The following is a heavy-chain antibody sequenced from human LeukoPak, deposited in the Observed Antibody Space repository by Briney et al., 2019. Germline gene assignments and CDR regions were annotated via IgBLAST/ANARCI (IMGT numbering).Heavy chain of an antibody. CDR3: AKGDTVVRGAHDH. CDR2: ISGSGGST. Sequence: PGGSLRLSCAASGFTVSSNYMSWVRQAPGKGLEWVSAISGSGGSTYYVDSVKGRFTISRDNSKHTLYLQMNSLRAEDTAVYYCAKGDTVVRGAHDHWGQGTLVTVSS. V-gene: IGHV3-23*01. J-gene: IGHJ4*02. D-gene: IGHD3-10*01. CDR1: GFTVSSNY.